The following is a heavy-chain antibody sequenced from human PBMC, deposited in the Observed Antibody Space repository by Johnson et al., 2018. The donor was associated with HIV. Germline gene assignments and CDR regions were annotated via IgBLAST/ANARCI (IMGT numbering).Heavy chain of an antibody. V-gene: IGHV3-30*19. CDR1: GFTLSNYG. J-gene: IGHJ3*02. CDR2: IWHDGSNK. CDR3: ARDITAARPSAFDI. D-gene: IGHD6-6*01. Sequence: QVQLVESGGGVVQPGRSLRLSCAASGFTLSNYGMHWVRQAPGKGLEWVAVIWHDGSNKYYADSVKGRFTISRDNSKNTLYLQMNSLRAEDTAVYYCARDITAARPSAFDIWGQGTMVTVSS.